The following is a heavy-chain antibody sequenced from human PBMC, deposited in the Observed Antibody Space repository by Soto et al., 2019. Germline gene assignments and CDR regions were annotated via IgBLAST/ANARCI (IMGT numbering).Heavy chain of an antibody. J-gene: IGHJ5*02. Sequence: ASVKVSCNASGGTFSSYAISWVRQAPGQGLEWMGGIIPIFGTANYAQKFQGRVTITADESTSTAYMELSSLRSEDTAVYYCASRGAYSGSYYDWFDPWGQGTLVTVSS. CDR3: ASRGAYSGSYYDWFDP. V-gene: IGHV1-69*13. CDR1: GGTFSSYA. D-gene: IGHD1-26*01. CDR2: IIPIFGTA.